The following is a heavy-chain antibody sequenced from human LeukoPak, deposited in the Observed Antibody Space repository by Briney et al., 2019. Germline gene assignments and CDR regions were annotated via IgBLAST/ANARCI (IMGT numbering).Heavy chain of an antibody. CDR2: ISAYNGNT. Sequence: ASVKVSCKASGYTFTSYGISWVRQAPGQGLEWMGWISAYNGNTNYAQKLQGRVTVTTDTSTSTAYMELRSLRSDDTAVYYCARDQIAAAGTPPFDYWGQGTLVTVSS. CDR3: ARDQIAAAGTPPFDY. J-gene: IGHJ4*02. V-gene: IGHV1-18*01. D-gene: IGHD6-13*01. CDR1: GYTFTSYG.